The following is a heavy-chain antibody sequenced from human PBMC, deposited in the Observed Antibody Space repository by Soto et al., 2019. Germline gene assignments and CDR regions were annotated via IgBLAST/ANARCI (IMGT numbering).Heavy chain of an antibody. J-gene: IGHJ3*02. CDR3: ARDTGQQLVLYAFDI. D-gene: IGHD6-13*01. CDR1: GFTFSSYS. Sequence: GGSLRLSCAASGFTFSSYSMNWVRQAPGKGLEWVSYISSSSSTIYYADSVKGRFTISRDNAKNSLYLQMNSLRDEDTAVYYCARDTGQQLVLYAFDIWGQGTMVTVSS. V-gene: IGHV3-48*02. CDR2: ISSSSSTI.